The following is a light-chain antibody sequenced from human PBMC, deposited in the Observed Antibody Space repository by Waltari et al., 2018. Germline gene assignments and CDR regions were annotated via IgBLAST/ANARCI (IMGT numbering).Light chain of an antibody. CDR1: HDISDY. CDR3: QQHDNPPFT. CDR2: DAS. V-gene: IGKV1-33*01. J-gene: IGKJ2*01. Sequence: DIQMTQSPSSLSASVGDTVTITCQANHDISDYLNWYQQKPGKAPNLLISDASHLEAGVPSRFSGSGYGTDFTFTISSLQPEDFATYYCQQHDNPPFTFGQGTKLKI.